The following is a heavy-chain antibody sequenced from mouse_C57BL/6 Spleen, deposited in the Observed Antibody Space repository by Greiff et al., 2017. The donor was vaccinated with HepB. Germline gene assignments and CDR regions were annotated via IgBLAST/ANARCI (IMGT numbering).Heavy chain of an antibody. CDR1: GYTFTSYW. D-gene: IGHD2-4*01. J-gene: IGHJ4*01. CDR2: IDPSDSET. V-gene: IGHV1-52*01. Sequence: QVQLQHPGAELVRPGSSVKLSCKASGYTFTSYWMHWVKQRPIQGLEWIGNIDPSDSETHYNQKFKDKATLTVDKSSSTAYMQLSSLTSEDSAVYYCARNDYDGRPRAMDYWGQGTSVTVSS. CDR3: ARNDYDGRPRAMDY.